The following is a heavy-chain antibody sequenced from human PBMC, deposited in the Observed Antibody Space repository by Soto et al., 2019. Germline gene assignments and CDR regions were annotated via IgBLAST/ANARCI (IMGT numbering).Heavy chain of an antibody. CDR3: AREGELASIDY. D-gene: IGHD1-1*01. CDR2: IYYSGST. J-gene: IGHJ4*02. Sequence: SETLSLTCTVSGGSISSGDYYWSWICQPPGKGLEWIGYIYYSGSTYYNPSLKSRVTISVDTSKNQFSLKLSSVTAADTAVYYCAREGELASIDYWGQGTLVTVSS. V-gene: IGHV4-30-4*01. CDR1: GGSISSGDYY.